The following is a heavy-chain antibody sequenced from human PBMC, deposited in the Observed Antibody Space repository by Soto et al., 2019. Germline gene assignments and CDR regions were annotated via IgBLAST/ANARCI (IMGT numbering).Heavy chain of an antibody. CDR3: AKDRNSAYYYDNPSLDF. D-gene: IGHD3-22*01. CDR1: GFTFSNYA. V-gene: IGHV3-23*01. CDR2: ISGSGGST. Sequence: EVQMLESGGGVEQPGGSLRLSCAASGFTFSNYALNWVRQAPGKGLEWVSGISGSGGSTYHADSVKGRFTISRDNSKNNLYLQMNSLRAEDTAVYYCAKDRNSAYYYDNPSLDFWGQGTLVTVSS. J-gene: IGHJ4*02.